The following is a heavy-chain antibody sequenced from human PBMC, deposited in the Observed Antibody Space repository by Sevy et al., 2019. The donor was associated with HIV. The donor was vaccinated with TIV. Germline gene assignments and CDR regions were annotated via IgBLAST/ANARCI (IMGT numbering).Heavy chain of an antibody. CDR2: ISWDGGST. CDR3: AKDRSDSSGYYYVLDY. D-gene: IGHD3-22*01. CDR1: GFTFDDYA. J-gene: IGHJ4*02. V-gene: IGHV3-43D*04. Sequence: GESLKISCAASGFTFDDYAMHWVRQAPGKGLEWVSLISWDGGSTYYADSVKGRFTISRDNSKNSLYLQMNSLRAEDTALYYCAKDRSDSSGYYYVLDYWGQGTLVTVSS.